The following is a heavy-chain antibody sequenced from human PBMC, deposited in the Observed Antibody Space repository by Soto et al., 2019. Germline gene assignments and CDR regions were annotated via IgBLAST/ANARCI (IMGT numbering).Heavy chain of an antibody. CDR1: GASINSGDYY. CDR2: IYYSGST. J-gene: IGHJ4*02. Sequence: KPSETLSLTCTVFGASINSGDYYWSWIRQPPGKGLEWIGHIYYSGSTYYNPSLKSRAGISVDSSKSQVSLKLTSVTAADTAVYFCARILMNYHRLDDWSQGALVTVSS. V-gene: IGHV4-30-4*01. D-gene: IGHD2-8*01. CDR3: ARILMNYHRLDD.